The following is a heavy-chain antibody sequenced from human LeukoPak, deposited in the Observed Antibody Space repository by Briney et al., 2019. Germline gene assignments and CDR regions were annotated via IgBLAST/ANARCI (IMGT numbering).Heavy chain of an antibody. CDR3: ARHWYGGAFDV. D-gene: IGHD1-14*01. J-gene: IGHJ3*01. CDR1: GASISSSY. Sequence: SETLSLTCAVSGASISSSYWNWIRQPPGKGLEWIGSIYYSGTTYYNPSLKSRVTISVDTSKNQFSLKLTSVTAADTAVYYCARHWYGGAFDVWGQGSMVTVSS. CDR2: IYYSGTT. V-gene: IGHV4-59*05.